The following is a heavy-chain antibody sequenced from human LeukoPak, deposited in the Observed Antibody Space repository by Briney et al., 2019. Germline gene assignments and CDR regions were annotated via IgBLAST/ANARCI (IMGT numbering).Heavy chain of an antibody. Sequence: SETLSLTCTVSGGSISSYYWSWVRQPPGKGLEWIGSIYYDGSTYYNPSLKSRVTISVDTSKNQFSLKLSSVTAADTAVYYCARTRSTSRQPNWFDPWGQGTLATVSS. J-gene: IGHJ5*02. V-gene: IGHV4-39*07. CDR3: ARTRSTSRQPNWFDP. CDR2: IYYDGST. D-gene: IGHD2-2*01. CDR1: GGSISSYY.